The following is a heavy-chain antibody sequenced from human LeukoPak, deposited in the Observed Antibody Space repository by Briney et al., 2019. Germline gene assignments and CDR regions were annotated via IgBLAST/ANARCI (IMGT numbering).Heavy chain of an antibody. D-gene: IGHD3-10*01. CDR2: TSESCETL. Sequence: PAGSLRLSCSASGFSLSDYYITWVRQAPGKGLEWLSYTSESCETLNYADSLRGRLYISRDNAKNSVYLQLTGLTGDDRAVYYCAKESGTLYVDSYFTDVWGRGTTVTVSS. J-gene: IGHJ6*04. V-gene: IGHV3-11*01. CDR3: AKESGTLYVDSYFTDV. CDR1: GFSLSDYY.